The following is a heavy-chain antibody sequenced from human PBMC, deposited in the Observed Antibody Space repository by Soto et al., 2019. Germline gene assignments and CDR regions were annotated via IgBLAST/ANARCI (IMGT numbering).Heavy chain of an antibody. CDR2: ISYDGSNK. J-gene: IGHJ3*02. D-gene: IGHD3-10*01. Sequence: GGSLRLSCAASGFTFSSYGMHWVRQAPGKGLEWVAVISYDGSNKYYADSVKGRFTISRDNSKNTLYLQMNSLRAEDTAVYYCAKDLRLWFGELDAFDIWGQGTMVTVSS. CDR3: AKDLRLWFGELDAFDI. V-gene: IGHV3-30*18. CDR1: GFTFSSYG.